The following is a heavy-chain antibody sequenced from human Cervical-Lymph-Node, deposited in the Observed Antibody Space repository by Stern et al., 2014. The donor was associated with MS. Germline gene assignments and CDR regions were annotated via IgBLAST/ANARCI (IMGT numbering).Heavy chain of an antibody. D-gene: IGHD1-14*01. Sequence: VQLVQSGAEVKKPGASVNVSCKASGYTFSSFAITWVRQAPGQGLEWMGTITVYNGNTNYAQRVQNRVPMPTATPANTAYVDGGTRQSDDRSFYSGGRELGNPGHWGQGTLVTVSS. CDR1: GYTFSSFA. CDR2: ITVYNGNT. CDR3: GRELGNPGH. V-gene: IGHV1-18*01. J-gene: IGHJ4*02.